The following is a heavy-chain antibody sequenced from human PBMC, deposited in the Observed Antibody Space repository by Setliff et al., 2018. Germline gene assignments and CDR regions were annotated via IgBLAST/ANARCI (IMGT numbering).Heavy chain of an antibody. CDR1: GFTFSTYA. V-gene: IGHV3-30*01. CDR2: VSYDGRNK. Sequence: GGSLRLSCAASGFTFSTYAIHWVRQGPGKGLEWVAIVSYDGRNKYYADSVKGRFTISRDNSKNTVSLQMNSLRPEDTAVYYCARASRFATIVWKGDYYMDVWGKGTTVTVSS. J-gene: IGHJ6*03. D-gene: IGHD3-16*02. CDR3: ARASRFATIVWKGDYYMDV.